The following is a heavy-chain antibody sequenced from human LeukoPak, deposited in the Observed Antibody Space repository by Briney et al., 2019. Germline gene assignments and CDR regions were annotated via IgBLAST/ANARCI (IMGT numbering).Heavy chain of an antibody. CDR1: GFTFSNYA. CDR3: AKDKAAIHYYFDQ. D-gene: IGHD5-12*01. CDR2: ISGGGGSR. V-gene: IGHV3-23*01. J-gene: IGHJ4*02. Sequence: GESLSPSCAASGFTFSNYAMSWVRQAPGKGLDWVSCISGGGGSRYYADSVKGRFTISRDNSKNTLYLRMNSLRAEDTAVYYCAKDKAAIHYYFDQWGQGTLVTVSS.